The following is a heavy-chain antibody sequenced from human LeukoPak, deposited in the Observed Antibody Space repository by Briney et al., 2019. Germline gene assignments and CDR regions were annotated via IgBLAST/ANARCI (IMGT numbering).Heavy chain of an antibody. CDR1: GFTFSSYA. Sequence: PGGSLRLSCAASGFTFSSYAMHWVRQAPGKGLEWVAVISYDGSNKYYADSVKGRFTISRDNSRNTVDLQMNSLRVEDTAVYYCARYSNSAGDYWGQGILVTVSS. V-gene: IGHV3-30-3*01. J-gene: IGHJ4*02. CDR2: ISYDGSNK. CDR3: ARYSNSAGDY. D-gene: IGHD2-15*01.